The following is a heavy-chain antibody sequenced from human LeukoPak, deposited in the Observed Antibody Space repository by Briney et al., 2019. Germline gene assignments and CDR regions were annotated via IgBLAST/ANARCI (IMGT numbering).Heavy chain of an antibody. V-gene: IGHV3-48*01. Sequence: GRSLRLSCAASGFTYSHYGMHWVRQAPGKGLEWVSYISSSSVTIYYADSVKGRFTISRDNAKNSLYLQMNSLRAEDTAVYYCARGGLSSAASFDYWGQGTLVTVSS. CDR2: ISSSSVTI. J-gene: IGHJ4*02. CDR1: GFTYSHYG. D-gene: IGHD6-19*01. CDR3: ARGGLSSAASFDY.